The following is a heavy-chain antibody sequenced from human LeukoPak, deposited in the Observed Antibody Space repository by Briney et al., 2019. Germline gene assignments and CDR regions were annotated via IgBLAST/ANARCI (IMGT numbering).Heavy chain of an antibody. J-gene: IGHJ4*02. CDR3: ARVSVQYYYGSGCYYNVYFDY. CDR2: INPNSGGT. CDR1: GYTFTGYY. Sequence: ASVKVSCKASGYTFTGYYMHWVRQAPGQGLEWMGWINPNSGGTNYAQKFQGRVTMTRDTSISTDYMEVSRLRSDDTAVYYCARVSVQYYYGSGCYYNVYFDYWGQGTLVTVSS. V-gene: IGHV1-2*02. D-gene: IGHD3-10*01.